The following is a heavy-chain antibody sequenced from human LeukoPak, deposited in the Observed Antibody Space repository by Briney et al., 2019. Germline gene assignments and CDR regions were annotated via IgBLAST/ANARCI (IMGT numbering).Heavy chain of an antibody. CDR2: IYYSGST. V-gene: IGHV4-39*01. CDR3: ARRYVVVTAAIEWFDP. D-gene: IGHD2-2*01. CDR1: GGSICSYY. J-gene: IGHJ5*02. Sequence: SGTLSLTCTVSGGSICSYYWGWIRQPPGKGLEWIGCIYYSGSTYYNPSLKSRVTISVDTSKNQFSLKLSSVTAADTAVYYCARRYVVVTAAIEWFDPWGQGTLVTVSS.